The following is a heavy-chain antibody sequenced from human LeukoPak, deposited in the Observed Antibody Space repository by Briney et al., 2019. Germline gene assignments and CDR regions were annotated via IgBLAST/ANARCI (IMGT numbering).Heavy chain of an antibody. D-gene: IGHD2-8*02. J-gene: IGHJ3*02. V-gene: IGHV4-39*01. Sequence: SETLSLTCTVSGGSISSSSYYWGWIRQPPGKGLEWIGSIYYSGSTYYNPSLKSRVTISVDTSKNQFSLKLSSVTAADTAVYYCVASSTGNCAFDIWGQGTMVTVSS. CDR2: IYYSGST. CDR3: VASSTGNCAFDI. CDR1: GGSISSSSYY.